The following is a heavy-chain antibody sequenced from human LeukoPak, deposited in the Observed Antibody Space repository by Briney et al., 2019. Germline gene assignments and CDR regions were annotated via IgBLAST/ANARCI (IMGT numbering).Heavy chain of an antibody. CDR3: ARDLGIAARRDAFDI. V-gene: IGHV1-2*02. Sequence: ASVKVSCKASGYTFTGYYMHWVRQAPGQGLEWMGWINPNSGGTNYAQKFQGGVTMTRDTSISTAYMELSRLRSDDTAVYYCARDLGIAARRDAFDIWGQGTMVTVSS. CDR2: INPNSGGT. CDR1: GYTFTGYY. J-gene: IGHJ3*02. D-gene: IGHD6-6*01.